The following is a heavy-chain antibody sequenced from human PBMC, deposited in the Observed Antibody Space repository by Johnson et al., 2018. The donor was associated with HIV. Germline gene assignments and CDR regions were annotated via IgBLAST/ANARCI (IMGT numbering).Heavy chain of an antibody. V-gene: IGHV3-7*01. D-gene: IGHD3-3*01. J-gene: IGHJ3*02. CDR3: ARDNGDTIFGVVIREGAFDI. Sequence: MLLVESGGGLVQPGRSLRLSCAASGFTFDDYAMHWVRQAPGKGLERVANIQQAGSGKYYVDSVKGRLTISNTNAKNSLYLQMNSLRAEDTAVYYCARDNGDTIFGVVIREGAFDIWGQGTVVTVSS. CDR2: IQQAGSGK. CDR1: GFTFDDYA.